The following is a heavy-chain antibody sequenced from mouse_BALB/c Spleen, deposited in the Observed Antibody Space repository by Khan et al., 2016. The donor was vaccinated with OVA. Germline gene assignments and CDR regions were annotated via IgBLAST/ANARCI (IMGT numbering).Heavy chain of an antibody. V-gene: IGHV2-6-4*01. CDR1: GFSLSRYN. CDR3: ARAYYRYDGYYAMDY. J-gene: IGHJ4*01. Sequence: QVQLQQSGPGLVAPSQSLSITCTVSGFSLSRYNLHWVRQPPGKGLEWLGMIWGGGGTDYNSTLKSRLNISKDNSKSQVLLKMNILQTDDTAMYYCARAYYRYDGYYAMDYWVQGPSVTVSS. D-gene: IGHD2-14*01. CDR2: IWGGGGT.